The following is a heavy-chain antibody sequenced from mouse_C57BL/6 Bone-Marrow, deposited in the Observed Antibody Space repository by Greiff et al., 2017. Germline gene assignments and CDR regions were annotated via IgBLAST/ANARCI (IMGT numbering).Heavy chain of an antibody. CDR3: ARAAQAPGPRVSFDY. J-gene: IGHJ2*01. Sequence: EVKLVESGAELVKPGASVKLSCTASGFNIKDYYMHWVKQRTEQGLEWIGRIDPEDGETKYAPKFQGKATITADTSSNTAYLQLSDLTSADTAVYYCARAAQAPGPRVSFDYWGQGTTLTVSS. V-gene: IGHV14-2*01. CDR2: IDPEDGET. CDR1: GFNIKDYY. D-gene: IGHD3-2*02.